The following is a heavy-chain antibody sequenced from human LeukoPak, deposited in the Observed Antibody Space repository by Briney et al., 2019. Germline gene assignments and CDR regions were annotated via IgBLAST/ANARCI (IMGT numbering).Heavy chain of an antibody. D-gene: IGHD3-22*01. CDR1: GGSISSSSYY. J-gene: IGHJ3*02. Sequence: SETLSLTCTVSGGSISSSSYYWGWIRQPPGEGLEWIGSIYYSGSTYYNPSLKSRVTISVDTSKNQFSLKLSSVTAADTAVYYCARRYYDDAFDIWGQGTMVTVSS. CDR2: IYYSGST. V-gene: IGHV4-39*07. CDR3: ARRYYDDAFDI.